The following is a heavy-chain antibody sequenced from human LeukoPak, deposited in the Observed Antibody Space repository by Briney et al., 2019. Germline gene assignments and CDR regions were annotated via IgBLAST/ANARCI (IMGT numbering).Heavy chain of an antibody. D-gene: IGHD6-19*01. CDR3: ARAEAVAGTIDI. CDR2: FYYSGST. V-gene: IGHV4-30-4*01. Sequence: SQTLSLTCTVSGVSISCGDYYWRWIRQPPGKGVEWSGYFYYSGSTYYNPSLKSRVTISVDTSKNQFSLKLSSVTAADTAVYYCARAEAVAGTIDIWGQGTMVTVSS. J-gene: IGHJ3*02. CDR1: GVSISCGDYY.